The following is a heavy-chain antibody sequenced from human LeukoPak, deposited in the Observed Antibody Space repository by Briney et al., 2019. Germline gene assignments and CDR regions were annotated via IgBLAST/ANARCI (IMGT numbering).Heavy chain of an antibody. J-gene: IGHJ4*02. D-gene: IGHD3-10*01. CDR1: GFTFSSYG. CDR3: ARGNLFFGSGH. CDR2: IWYDGSNK. Sequence: PGRSLRLSCAASGFTFSSYGMHWVRQAPGKGLEWVAVIWYDGSNKYYADSVKSRFTISRDNSKNTLYLQMNSLRAEDTAVYYCARGNLFFGSGHWGQGTLVTVSS. V-gene: IGHV3-33*01.